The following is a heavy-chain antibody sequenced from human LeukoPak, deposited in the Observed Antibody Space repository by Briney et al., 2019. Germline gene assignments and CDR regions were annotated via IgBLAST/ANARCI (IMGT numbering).Heavy chain of an antibody. J-gene: IGHJ3*02. CDR3: AKVYSSGWYSGAFDI. CDR1: GFTFSSYA. CDR2: ISGSGGST. Sequence: GGSLRLSCAASGFTFSSYAMSWVRQAPGKGLEWVSAISGSGGSTYYADSVKGRFTISRDNSENTLYLQMNSLRAEDTAVYYCAKVYSSGWYSGAFDIWGQGTMVTVSS. V-gene: IGHV3-23*01. D-gene: IGHD6-19*01.